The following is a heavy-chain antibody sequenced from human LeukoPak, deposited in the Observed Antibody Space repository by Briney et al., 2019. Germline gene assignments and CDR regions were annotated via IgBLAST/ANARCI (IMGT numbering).Heavy chain of an antibody. J-gene: IGHJ4*02. V-gene: IGHV3-72*01. CDR2: IRNKANSYTT. CDR1: GFTFSDHA. D-gene: IGHD1-26*01. CDR3: ASSLGALI. Sequence: GGSLRLSCAASGFTFSDHAMDWVRQAPGKGLEWVGRIRNKANSYTTEYAASVQGRFTVPRDDSKNSLYLQMNSMKTEDTAVYYCASSLGALIWGQGTLVTVPS.